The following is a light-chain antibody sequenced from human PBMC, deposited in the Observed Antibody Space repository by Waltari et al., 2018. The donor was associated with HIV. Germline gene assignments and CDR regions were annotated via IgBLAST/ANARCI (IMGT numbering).Light chain of an antibody. V-gene: IGLV2-23*02. Sequence: QSALTQPASVSESPGQSIPIPCPGTSSDLGSYNLVPWYQQHPGKAPKLIIYDVNKPPSGVSNRFSGSKSGNTASLTISGLQAEDEADYYCSSYAGARGGVFGGGTKLTVL. CDR1: SSDLGSYNL. CDR3: SSYAGARGGV. J-gene: IGLJ2*01. CDR2: DVN.